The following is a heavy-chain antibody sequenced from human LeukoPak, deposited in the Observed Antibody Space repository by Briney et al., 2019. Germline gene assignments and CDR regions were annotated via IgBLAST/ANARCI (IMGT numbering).Heavy chain of an antibody. CDR3: TTDYYYDSSGYYHDAFDI. Sequence: GGSLRLSCAASGFTFSNAWMSWVRQAPGKGLEWVGRIKSKTDGGTTDYAAPVKGRFTISRDDSKSTLYLQMNSLKTEDTAVYYCTTDYYYDSSGYYHDAFDIWGQGTMVTVSS. CDR2: IKSKTDGGTT. V-gene: IGHV3-15*01. D-gene: IGHD3-22*01. J-gene: IGHJ3*02. CDR1: GFTFSNAW.